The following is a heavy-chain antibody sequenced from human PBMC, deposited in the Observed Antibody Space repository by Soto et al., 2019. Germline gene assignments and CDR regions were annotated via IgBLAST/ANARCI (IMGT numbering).Heavy chain of an antibody. CDR2: ISYDGSNK. V-gene: IGHV3-30*18. D-gene: IGHD5-12*01. Sequence: GGSLRLSCAASGFTFSSYGMHWVRQAPGKGLEWVAVISYDGSNKYYADSVKGRFTISRDNSKNTLYLQMNSLRAEDTAVYYCAKDVDIVATAWGQGTLVTVSS. CDR3: AKDVDIVATA. J-gene: IGHJ5*02. CDR1: GFTFSSYG.